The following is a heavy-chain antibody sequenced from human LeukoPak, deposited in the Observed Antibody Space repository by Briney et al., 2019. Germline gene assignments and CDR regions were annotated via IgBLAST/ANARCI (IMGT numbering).Heavy chain of an antibody. CDR1: GFTFSSHG. J-gene: IGHJ4*02. V-gene: IGHV3-21*04. Sequence: GGSLRLSCVASGFTFSSHGMNWVRQAPGKGLEWVSSISSSSSYIYYADSVKGRFTISRDNAKNSLYLQMNSLRAEDTALYYCAKDIMAGYSSGWYFDYWGQGTLVTVSS. CDR3: AKDIMAGYSSGWYFDY. D-gene: IGHD6-19*01. CDR2: ISSSSSYI.